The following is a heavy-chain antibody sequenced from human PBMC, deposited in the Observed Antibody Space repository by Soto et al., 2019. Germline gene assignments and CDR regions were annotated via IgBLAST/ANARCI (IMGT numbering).Heavy chain of an antibody. CDR2: MNPNSGNT. CDR1: GYTFTSYD. Sequence: ASVKVSCKASGYTFTSYDINWVRQATGQGLEWMGWMNPNSGNTGYAQKFQGRVTMTRNTSISTAYMELSSLRSEDTAVYYCAKDGRTYYYDSSGYYYFDYWGQGTLVTVSS. D-gene: IGHD3-22*01. CDR3: AKDGRTYYYDSSGYYYFDY. J-gene: IGHJ4*02. V-gene: IGHV1-8*01.